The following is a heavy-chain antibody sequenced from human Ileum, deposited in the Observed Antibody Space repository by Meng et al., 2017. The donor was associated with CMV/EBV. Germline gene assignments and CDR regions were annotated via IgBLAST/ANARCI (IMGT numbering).Heavy chain of an antibody. CDR3: ARQLESVTSGWCDS. CDR1: GGSIIGTDFY. J-gene: IGHJ5*01. D-gene: IGHD4-17*01. V-gene: IGHV4-39*01. Sequence: SETLSLTCTVSGGSIIGTDFYWAWIRQSPGKGLEWVGTIYSSGITYYNPSLLSRLSISLDASKNQFSLKLHSVTAADTSIYYCARQLESVTSGWCDSWGQGALVTVSS. CDR2: IYSSGIT.